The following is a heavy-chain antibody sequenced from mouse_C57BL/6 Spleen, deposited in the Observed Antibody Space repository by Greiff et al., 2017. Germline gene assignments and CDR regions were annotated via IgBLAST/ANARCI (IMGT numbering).Heavy chain of an antibody. CDR3: ASDLGYYGSSSYVDY. V-gene: IGHV5-17*01. J-gene: IGHJ2*01. D-gene: IGHD1-1*01. CDR2: ISSGSSTI. Sequence: VQLKESGGGLVKPGGSLKLSCAASGFTFSDYGMHWVRQAPETGLEWVSYISSGSSTIYYADTVKGRFTISRDNAKNTLFLQMTSLRSEDTAMYYCASDLGYYGSSSYVDYWGQGTTLTVSS. CDR1: GFTFSDYG.